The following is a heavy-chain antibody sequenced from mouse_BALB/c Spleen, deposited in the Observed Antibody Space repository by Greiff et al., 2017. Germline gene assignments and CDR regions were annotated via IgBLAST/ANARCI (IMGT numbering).Heavy chain of an antibody. Sequence: EVKLMESGGDLVKPGGSLKLSCAASGFTFSSYGMSWVRQTPDKRLEWVATISSGGSYTYYPDSVKGRFTISRDNAKNTLYLQMSSLKSEDTAMYYCARRGTYGNYEAYWGQGTLVTVSA. CDR3: ARRGTYGNYEAY. CDR1: GFTFSSYG. J-gene: IGHJ3*01. D-gene: IGHD2-1*01. CDR2: ISSGGSYT. V-gene: IGHV5-6*02.